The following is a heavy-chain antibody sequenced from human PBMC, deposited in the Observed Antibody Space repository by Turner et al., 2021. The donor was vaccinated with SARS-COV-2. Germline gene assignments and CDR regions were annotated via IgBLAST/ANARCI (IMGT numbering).Heavy chain of an antibody. Sequence: QVQLVESGGGLVQPGMSLRLSCDASGVSFNTYGMHWVRQAPGKGLEWVALIAFDGSNKVYADSVKGRFTISRDNSKNTLYLQMNSLRAEDTAVYYCAKRGSCSNNKCYLDYWGQGILVTVSS. CDR3: AKRGSCSNNKCYLDY. V-gene: IGHV3-30*18. CDR2: IAFDGSNK. CDR1: GVSFNTYG. J-gene: IGHJ4*02. D-gene: IGHD2-2*01.